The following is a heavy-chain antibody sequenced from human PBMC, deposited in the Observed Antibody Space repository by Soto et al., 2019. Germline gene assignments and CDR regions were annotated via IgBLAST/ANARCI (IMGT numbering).Heavy chain of an antibody. D-gene: IGHD5-12*01. Sequence: GASVKVSCKASGYTFTGYYLHWVRQAPGQGLEWMGWINHNSGGTNYAQKFQGWVTMSRDTSISTAYMELSRLRSDDTAVYYCARGRSDIVAKVQEPDHYYYYYMDVWGKGTTVTVSS. CDR2: INHNSGGT. J-gene: IGHJ6*03. V-gene: IGHV1-2*04. CDR1: GYTFTGYY. CDR3: ARGRSDIVAKVQEPDHYYYYYMDV.